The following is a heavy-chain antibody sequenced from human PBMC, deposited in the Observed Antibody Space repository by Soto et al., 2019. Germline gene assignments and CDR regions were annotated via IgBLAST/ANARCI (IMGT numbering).Heavy chain of an antibody. Sequence: SETLSLTCSVSGGSMTSYYWSWIRQPPGKGLEWIGYMSSSGSTNYNPSLKSRVTISIDTSKNQFSLNLTSVTAADTAVYYCARERWLVTWGQGTLVTVSS. D-gene: IGHD6-19*01. CDR2: MSSSGST. J-gene: IGHJ5*02. V-gene: IGHV4-59*01. CDR1: GGSMTSYY. CDR3: ARERWLVT.